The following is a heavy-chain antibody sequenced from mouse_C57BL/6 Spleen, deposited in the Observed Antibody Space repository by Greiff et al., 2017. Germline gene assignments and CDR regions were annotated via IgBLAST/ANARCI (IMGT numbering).Heavy chain of an antibody. Sequence: VQLQQPGAELVRPGTSVKLSCKASGYTFTSYWLHWVKQRPGQGLEWIGVIDPSDSYTNYNQKFKGKATLTVDTSSSTAYMQLSSLTSEDSAVYYCAYYSKFFDYWGQGTTLTVSS. CDR1: GYTFTSYW. J-gene: IGHJ2*01. D-gene: IGHD2-5*01. CDR2: IDPSDSYT. V-gene: IGHV1-59*01. CDR3: AYYSKFFDY.